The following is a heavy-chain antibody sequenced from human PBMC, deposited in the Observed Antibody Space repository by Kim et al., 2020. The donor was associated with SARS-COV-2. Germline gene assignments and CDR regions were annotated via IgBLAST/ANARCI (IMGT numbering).Heavy chain of an antibody. J-gene: IGHJ5*02. CDR3: ARDGKQQLENWFDP. D-gene: IGHD6-13*01. V-gene: IGHV4-59*01. Sequence: SETLSLTCTVSGGSISSYYWSWIRQPPGKGLEWIGYIYYSGSTNYNPSLKSRVTISVDTSKNQFSLKLSSVTAADTAVYYCARDGKQQLENWFDPWGQGT. CDR2: IYYSGST. CDR1: GGSISSYY.